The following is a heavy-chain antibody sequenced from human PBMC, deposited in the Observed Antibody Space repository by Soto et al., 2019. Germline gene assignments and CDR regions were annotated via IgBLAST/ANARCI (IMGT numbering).Heavy chain of an antibody. Sequence: LVQVSCKASGVTFSRYAISWVRQAHLQGHECMGGITPILATANYAQKFQGRVTTTAHESTSTAYMELSSLTSEDTAVYYCARSLYYDSNGYYSYWGQGTLVTVSS. J-gene: IGHJ4*02. CDR2: ITPILATA. V-gene: IGHV1-69*13. CDR3: ARSLYYDSNGYYSY. D-gene: IGHD3-22*01. CDR1: GVTFSRYA.